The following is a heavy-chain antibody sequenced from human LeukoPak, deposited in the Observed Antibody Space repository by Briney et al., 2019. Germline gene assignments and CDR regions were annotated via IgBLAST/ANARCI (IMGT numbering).Heavy chain of an antibody. V-gene: IGHV1-2*02. CDR2: SNPNSVGT. Sequence: ASVKLSCKASRYTFTHYYMHWLPQAPGQRLKWMRWSNPNSVGTNYVQKFQGRVTMTRDTSISTVYMEVNSLRSDQTAVYYCTRDRAIAVPGPLFGYWGQGTLVTVSS. J-gene: IGHJ4*02. CDR3: TRDRAIAVPGPLFGY. CDR1: RYTFTHYY. D-gene: IGHD6-19*01.